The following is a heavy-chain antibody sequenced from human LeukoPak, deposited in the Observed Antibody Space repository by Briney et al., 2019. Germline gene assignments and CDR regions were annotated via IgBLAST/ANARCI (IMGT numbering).Heavy chain of an antibody. CDR2: INHSGST. CDR1: GVTFSGYY. D-gene: IGHD1-26*01. J-gene: IGHJ4*02. V-gene: IGHV4-34*01. CDR3: ARALGEPEGY. Sequence: SETLCLTCAVSGVTFSGYYWSWIRQPPGKGLEWIGEINHSGSTNYNPSLKSRVTISVDTSKNQFSLKLSSVTAADTAVYYCARALGEPEGYWGQGTLVTVSS.